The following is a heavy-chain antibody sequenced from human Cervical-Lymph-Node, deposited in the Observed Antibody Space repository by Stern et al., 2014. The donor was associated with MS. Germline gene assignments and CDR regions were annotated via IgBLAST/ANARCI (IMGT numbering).Heavy chain of an antibody. Sequence: QVQLVESGPGLVKPSQTLSLTCTVSGGSMNSRPYYWNWLRQPAGKALEWIGRIYISGSTNYNPSLESRVTISIDTSKNPPSLKLGFVTAADTAVYYCAREGETSDFFPFDYWGQGAQVIVSS. CDR2: IYISGST. V-gene: IGHV4-61*02. D-gene: IGHD3/OR15-3a*01. CDR3: AREGETSDFFPFDY. CDR1: GGSMNSRPYY. J-gene: IGHJ4*02.